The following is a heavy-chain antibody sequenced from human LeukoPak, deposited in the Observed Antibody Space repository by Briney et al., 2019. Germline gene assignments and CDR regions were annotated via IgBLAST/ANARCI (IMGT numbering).Heavy chain of an antibody. D-gene: IGHD6-13*01. Sequence: GGSLRLSCAASGFTFSSYGMHWVRQAPGKGLDWVAVISFDGNIKYYADSVKGRFTISRDTSKNTLYLQMNSLRAEDTAVYYCARDQGIAAAGASFDYWGQGTLVTVSS. CDR1: GFTFSSYG. CDR3: ARDQGIAAAGASFDY. J-gene: IGHJ4*02. CDR2: ISFDGNIK. V-gene: IGHV3-33*05.